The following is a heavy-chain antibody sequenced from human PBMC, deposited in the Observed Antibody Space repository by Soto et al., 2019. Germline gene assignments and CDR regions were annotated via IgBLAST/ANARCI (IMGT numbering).Heavy chain of an antibody. J-gene: IGHJ3*01. V-gene: IGHV3-23*01. D-gene: IGHD6-13*01. CDR2: SIGTGGGT. Sequence: EVRLLESGGGLVQPGGSLRLSCAASGFTFNNYAMNWVRQAPGKGLEWVSSIGTGGGTYHADTVKGRFTISRDNSKNTLYLHMNSLRPEDTAVYYCAKCWEREAGNWYLIFDLWGQGTMVTVAS. CDR1: GFTFNNYA. CDR3: AKCWEREAGNWYLIFDL.